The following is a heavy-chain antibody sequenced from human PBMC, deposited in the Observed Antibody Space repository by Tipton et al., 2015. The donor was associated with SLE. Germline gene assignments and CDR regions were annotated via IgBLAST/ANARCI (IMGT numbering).Heavy chain of an antibody. CDR1: GFTFSNYG. V-gene: IGHV3-30*18. CDR2: ISYDGSNK. J-gene: IGHJ4*02. CDR3: AKDRYGFWSGYSTGPVDS. Sequence: SLRLSCAASGFTFSNYGMHWVRQAPGKGLEWVAFISYDGSNKYYVDSVKGRFTLSRDNFKNTLYLQMNSLRAEDTAVYYCAKDRYGFWSGYSTGPVDSWGQGTLVTVSS. D-gene: IGHD3-3*01.